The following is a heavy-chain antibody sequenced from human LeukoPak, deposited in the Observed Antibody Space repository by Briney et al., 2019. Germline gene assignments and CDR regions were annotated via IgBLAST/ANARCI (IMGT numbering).Heavy chain of an antibody. J-gene: IGHJ4*02. CDR2: IIPIFGTA. Sequence: SVKVSCKASGGTFSSYAISWVRQAPGQGLVWMGGIIPIFGTANYAQKFQGRVTITADESTSTAYMELSSLRSEDTAVYYCARGVVCSSTSCYGGDSFDYWGQGTVVTVSS. CDR1: GGTFSSYA. CDR3: ARGVVCSSTSCYGGDSFDY. D-gene: IGHD2-2*01. V-gene: IGHV1-69*13.